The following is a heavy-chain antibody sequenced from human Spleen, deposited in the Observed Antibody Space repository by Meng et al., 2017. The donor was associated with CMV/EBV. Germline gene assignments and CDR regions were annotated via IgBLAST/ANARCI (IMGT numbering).Heavy chain of an antibody. V-gene: IGHV3-7*01. CDR1: GFTFSSYW. D-gene: IGHD1-26*01. CDR2: IKQDGSEK. Sequence: GESLKISCAASGFTFSSYWMSWVRQAPGKGLEWVANIKQDGSEKYYVDSVKGRFTISRDNAKNSLYLQMNSLRAEDTAVYYCARDTSGSYIYYYYGMDVWGQGTTVTVS. J-gene: IGHJ6*02. CDR3: ARDTSGSYIYYYYGMDV.